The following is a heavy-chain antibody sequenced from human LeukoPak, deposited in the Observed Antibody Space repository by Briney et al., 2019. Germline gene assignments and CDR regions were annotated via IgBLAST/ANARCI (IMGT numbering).Heavy chain of an antibody. Sequence: SQTLSLTCTVSGGSISSGGYYWSWIRQPPGKGLEWIGYIYHSGSTNYNPSLKSRVTISVDTSKNQFSLKLSSVTAADTAVYYCARNYGDYDPRYFDLWGRGTLVTVSS. V-gene: IGHV4-30-2*02. D-gene: IGHD4-17*01. J-gene: IGHJ2*01. CDR3: ARNYGDYDPRYFDL. CDR2: IYHSGST. CDR1: GGSISSGGYY.